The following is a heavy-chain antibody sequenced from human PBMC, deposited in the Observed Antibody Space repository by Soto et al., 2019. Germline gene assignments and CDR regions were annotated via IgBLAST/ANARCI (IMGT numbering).Heavy chain of an antibody. CDR1: GYTFSNYH. V-gene: IGHV1-3*01. CDR2: MNADNGNT. J-gene: IGHJ5*02. CDR3: ARESVVVVPAGFDP. D-gene: IGHD2-2*01. Sequence: GASVKVSCKASGYTFSNYHINWVRQASGQGLEWMGWMNADNGNTNYSQKFQGRVTITRDTSASTAYMELSSLRSEDTAVYYCARESVVVVPAGFDPWGQGTLVTVSS.